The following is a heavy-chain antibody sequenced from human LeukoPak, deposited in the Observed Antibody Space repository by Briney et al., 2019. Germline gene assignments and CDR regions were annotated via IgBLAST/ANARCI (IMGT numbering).Heavy chain of an antibody. CDR1: GYSISSGYY. CDR3: ARVSCTSGVCYRDAFDI. Sequence: SETLSLTCTVSGYSISSGYYWGWIRQPPGKGLEWIGSIYHSGSTYYNPSLKSRVTISVDTSKNQFSLKLSSVTAADTAVYYCARVSCTSGVCYRDAFDIWGQGTMVTVSS. D-gene: IGHD2-8*01. J-gene: IGHJ3*02. V-gene: IGHV4-38-2*02. CDR2: IYHSGST.